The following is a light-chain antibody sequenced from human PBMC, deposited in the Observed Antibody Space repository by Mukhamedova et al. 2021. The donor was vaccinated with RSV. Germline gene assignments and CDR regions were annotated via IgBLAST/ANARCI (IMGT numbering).Light chain of an antibody. CDR3: CSYAGNSVV. CDR1: SSDVGGSNY. V-gene: IGLV2-11*01. J-gene: IGLJ2*01. CDR2: DVT. Sequence: GTSSDVGGSNYVSWYQQHPGKAPKLMIYDVTKRPSGVPDRFSGSKSGNTASLTISGLQAEDEADYYCCSYAGNSVVFGAGTEPTVL.